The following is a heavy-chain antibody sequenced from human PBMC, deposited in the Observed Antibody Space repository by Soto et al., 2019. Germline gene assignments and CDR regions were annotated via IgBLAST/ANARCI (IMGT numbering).Heavy chain of an antibody. J-gene: IGHJ6*02. CDR2: IYYGGTT. D-gene: IGHD3-10*01. V-gene: IGHV4-59*12. Sequence: SESLSLTCTVSVISYSPNYRAWIRQPPGKGLEWIGYIYYGGTTSYNPSLKSRVTLTLETSKSQFSLRLTSVTAADTAVYYCARVSGIYYYGMDVWGQGTTVS. CDR3: ARVSGIYYYGMDV. CDR1: VISYSPNY.